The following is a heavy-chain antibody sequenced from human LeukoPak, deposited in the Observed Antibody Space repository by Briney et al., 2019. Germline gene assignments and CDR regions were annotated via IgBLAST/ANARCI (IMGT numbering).Heavy chain of an antibody. J-gene: IGHJ3*02. CDR2: IYYSGST. D-gene: IGHD3-3*01. CDR1: GGSISSGDYY. CDR3: ARTGYDFWSGYLHAFDI. Sequence: SETLSLTCTVSGGSISSGDYYWSWIRQPPGKGLEWIGYIYYSGSTYYNPSLKSRVTTSVDTSKNQFSLKLSSVTAADTAVYYCARTGYDFWSGYLHAFDIWGQGTMVTVSS. V-gene: IGHV4-30-4*08.